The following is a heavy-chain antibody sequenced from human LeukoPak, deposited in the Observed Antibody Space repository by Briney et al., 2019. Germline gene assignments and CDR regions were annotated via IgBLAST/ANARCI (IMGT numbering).Heavy chain of an antibody. CDR1: GGSISSYY. Sequence: SETLSLTCTVSGGSISSYYWSWIRQPAGKGLEWIGRIYTSGSTNYNPSLKSRVTISVDTSKNQFSLKLSSVTAADTAVYYCARGRRYSYGSSTNFDYWGQGTLVTVSS. CDR3: ARGRRYSYGSSTNFDY. V-gene: IGHV4-4*07. J-gene: IGHJ4*02. D-gene: IGHD5-18*01. CDR2: IYTSGST.